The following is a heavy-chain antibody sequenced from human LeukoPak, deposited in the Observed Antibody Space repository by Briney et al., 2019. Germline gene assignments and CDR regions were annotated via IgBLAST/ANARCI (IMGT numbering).Heavy chain of an antibody. D-gene: IGHD3-10*01. CDR1: GFTFTDFY. CDR3: ARDSRYYGSLRYGMDV. CDR2: TSPTSSYM. Sequence: GGSLRLSCAASGFTFTDFYMNWVRQAPGKGLEWVSWTSPTSSYMYYADSVKGRFTISRDNAKNSLYLQMNSLRAEDTAVYYCARDSRYYGSLRYGMDVWGQGTTVTVSS. J-gene: IGHJ6*02. V-gene: IGHV3-21*01.